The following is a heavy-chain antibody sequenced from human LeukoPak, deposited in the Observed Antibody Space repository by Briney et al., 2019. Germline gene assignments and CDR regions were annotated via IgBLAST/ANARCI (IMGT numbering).Heavy chain of an antibody. CDR2: ISTTSSYT. V-gene: IGHV3-11*06. Sequence: GGSLRLSCAASGFTFSDYYMSWIRQAPGKGLEWVSYISTTSSYTKYADSVKGRFTISRDNSKNTLYLQMNSLRAEDTAVYYCARDMSYYDSTSDYWGQGTLVTVSS. CDR3: ARDMSYYDSTSDY. D-gene: IGHD3-22*01. CDR1: GFTFSDYY. J-gene: IGHJ4*02.